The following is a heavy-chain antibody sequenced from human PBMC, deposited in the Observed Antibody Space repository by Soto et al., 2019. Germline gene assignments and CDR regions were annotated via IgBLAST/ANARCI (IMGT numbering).Heavy chain of an antibody. V-gene: IGHV1-18*04. CDR2: ISTSTGNT. CDR3: ARGEGMAARHDGYDI. D-gene: IGHD6-6*01. J-gene: IGHJ3*02. CDR1: GYTFTNYD. Sequence: ASVKVSCKASGYTFTNYDVTWVRQAPGQGLEWMGWISTSTGNTNYAQKLQGRVTMTTDTSASTAYMELRSLRSDDTAVYYCARGEGMAARHDGYDIWGPGTMVTVS.